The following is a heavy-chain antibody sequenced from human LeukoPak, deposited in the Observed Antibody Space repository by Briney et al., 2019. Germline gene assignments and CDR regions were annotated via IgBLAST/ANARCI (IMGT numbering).Heavy chain of an antibody. D-gene: IGHD3-16*02. J-gene: IGHJ6*03. CDR3: ARHIGGGIEDMDV. V-gene: IGHV4-59*08. Sequence: SETLSLTSTVSGGSIGTYYWSWIRQSPGQGLEWIGYIYVTGTRYNPYLQSRVTISVDRSRNQFFLKMSSVTAADTAVYYCARHIGGGIEDMDVWGKGTKVIVSS. CDR2: IYVTGT. CDR1: GGSIGTYY.